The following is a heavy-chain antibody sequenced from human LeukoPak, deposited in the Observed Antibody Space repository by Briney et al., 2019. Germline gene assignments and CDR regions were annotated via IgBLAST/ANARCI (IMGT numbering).Heavy chain of an antibody. D-gene: IGHD5-18*01. CDR3: ARGGRGYSYGNGY. V-gene: IGHV3-33*08. CDR2: IWYDGSNK. CDR1: GFTFSSYG. J-gene: IGHJ4*02. Sequence: GGSLRLSCAASGFTFSSYGVHWVRQAPGKGLEWVAVIWYDGSNKYYADSVKGRFTISRDNSKNTLYLQMNSLRAEDTAVYYCARGGRGYSYGNGYWGQGTLVTVSS.